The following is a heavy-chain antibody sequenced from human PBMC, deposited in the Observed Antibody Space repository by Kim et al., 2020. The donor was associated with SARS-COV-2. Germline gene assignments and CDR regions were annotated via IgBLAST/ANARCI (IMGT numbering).Heavy chain of an antibody. J-gene: IGHJ4*02. V-gene: IGHV4-59*01. CDR3: ARDPRGQEPLFDY. CDR1: GGSISSYY. CDR2: IYYSGST. Sequence: SETLSLTCTVSGGSISSYYWSWIRQPPGKGLEWIGYIYYSGSTNYNPSLKSRVTISVDTSKNQFSLKLSSVTAADTAVYYCARDPRGQEPLFDYWGQGTLVTVSS. D-gene: IGHD1-26*01.